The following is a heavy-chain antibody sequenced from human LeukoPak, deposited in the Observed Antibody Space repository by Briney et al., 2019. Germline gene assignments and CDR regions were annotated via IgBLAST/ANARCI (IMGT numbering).Heavy chain of an antibody. J-gene: IGHJ5*02. V-gene: IGHV4-34*01. D-gene: IGHD4/OR15-4a*01. Sequence: SETLSLTCAVYGGSFSGYYWSWIRQPPGKGLEWIGEINHSGSTKYNSSLKSRVIISVDTSKNQFSLNLGSVTAADTAVYYCARGVRELPSARLSKPGNWFDPWGQGSLVTVSS. CDR1: GGSFSGYY. CDR3: ARGVRELPSARLSKPGNWFDP. CDR2: INHSGST.